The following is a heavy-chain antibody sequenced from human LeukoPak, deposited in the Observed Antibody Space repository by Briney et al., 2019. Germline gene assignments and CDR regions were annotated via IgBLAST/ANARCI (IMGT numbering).Heavy chain of an antibody. CDR3: ARGAGSSWYLGYYFDY. J-gene: IGHJ4*02. D-gene: IGHD6-13*01. Sequence: GGSLRLSCAASGFTFSSYSMNCVRQAPGKGLEWVSSISSSSSYIYCADSVKGRFTISRDNAKNSLYLQMNSLRAEDTAVYYCARGAGSSWYLGYYFDYWGQGTLVTVS. CDR1: GFTFSSYS. V-gene: IGHV3-21*01. CDR2: ISSSSSYI.